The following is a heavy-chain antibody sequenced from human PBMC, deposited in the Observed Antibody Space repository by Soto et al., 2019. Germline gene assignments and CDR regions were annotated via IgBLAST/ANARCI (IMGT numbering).Heavy chain of an antibody. CDR3: ARAERGTYYDILTGNLEYYYGMDV. CDR2: IYYSGST. J-gene: IGHJ6*02. D-gene: IGHD3-9*01. V-gene: IGHV4-31*03. Sequence: SETLSLTCTVSGGSISSGGYYWSWIRQHPGKGLEWIGYIYYSGSTYHNPSLKSRLTISVDTSKNQFSLKLSSVTAADTAVYYCARAERGTYYDILTGNLEYYYGMDVWGQGTTVTVSS. CDR1: GGSISSGGYY.